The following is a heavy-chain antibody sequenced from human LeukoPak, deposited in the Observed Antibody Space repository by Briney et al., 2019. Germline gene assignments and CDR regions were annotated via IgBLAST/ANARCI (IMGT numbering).Heavy chain of an antibody. CDR3: AKDETYYYGSGSYFDY. J-gene: IGHJ4*02. D-gene: IGHD3-10*01. CDR1: GFPFSTYA. Sequence: GGSLRLSCAASGFPFSTYAMSWVRQAPGEGLEWVSTISANGDYTYYADSVKGRFTISRDNSKNTLYLQMNSLRAEDTAVYYCAKDETYYYGSGSYFDYWGQGTLVTVSS. CDR2: ISANGDYT. V-gene: IGHV3-23*01.